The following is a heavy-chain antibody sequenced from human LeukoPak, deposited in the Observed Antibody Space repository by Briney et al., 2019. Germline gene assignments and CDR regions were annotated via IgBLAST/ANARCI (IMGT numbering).Heavy chain of an antibody. CDR3: ARFPATSRGPQPGDVRSAFDP. D-gene: IGHD5-24*01. CDR1: GYTFINHD. Sequence: ASVKVSCKGYGYTFINHDIDWVRQAPGQGLEWMAWISAYNGNTNYAQKLQGRVTMTTDTSTSTAYMELRSLRSDDTAVYYCARFPATSRGPQPGDVRSAFDPWGQGTLVTVSS. V-gene: IGHV1-18*01. J-gene: IGHJ5*02. CDR2: ISAYNGNT.